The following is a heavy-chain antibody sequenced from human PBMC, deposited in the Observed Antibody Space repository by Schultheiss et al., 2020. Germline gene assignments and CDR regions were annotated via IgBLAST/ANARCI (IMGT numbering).Heavy chain of an antibody. D-gene: IGHD2-2*01. V-gene: IGHV4-4*07. CDR3: ARGVRRRIVVVPAAPGGFDY. CDR2: IYTSGST. J-gene: IGHJ4*02. Sequence: SQTLSLTCTVSGGSISSYYWSWIRQPAGKGLEWIGRIYTSGSTNYNPSLKSRVTMSVDTSKNQFSLKLSSVTAADTAVYYCARGVRRRIVVVPAAPGGFDYWGRGTLVTVAS. CDR1: GGSISSYY.